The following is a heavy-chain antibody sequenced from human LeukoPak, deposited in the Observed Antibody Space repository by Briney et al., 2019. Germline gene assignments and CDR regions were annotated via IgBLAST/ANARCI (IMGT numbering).Heavy chain of an antibody. CDR2: ISWNSGSI. J-gene: IGHJ4*02. Sequence: GRSLRLSCAASGFTFDDYAMHWVRQAPGKGLEWVSGISWNSGSIGYADSVKGRFTISRGNAKNSLYLQMNSLRAEDTALYYCAKASDDTAMVTYFDYWGQGTLVTVSS. V-gene: IGHV3-9*01. CDR1: GFTFDDYA. CDR3: AKASDDTAMVTYFDY. D-gene: IGHD5-18*01.